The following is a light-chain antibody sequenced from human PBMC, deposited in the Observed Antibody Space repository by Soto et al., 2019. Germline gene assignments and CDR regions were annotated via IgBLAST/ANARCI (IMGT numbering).Light chain of an antibody. CDR2: QVT. CDR1: SSDVGIYNY. CDR3: SSYTGSTNYV. Sequence: QSALTQPASVSGSPGQSITISCTGTSSDVGIYNYVSWYQQHPGKAPKLMIYQVTSRPSGVSNRFSGSKSGNTAFLTISGLQAEDEADYYCSSYTGSTNYVFGTGTKVTVL. V-gene: IGLV2-14*01. J-gene: IGLJ1*01.